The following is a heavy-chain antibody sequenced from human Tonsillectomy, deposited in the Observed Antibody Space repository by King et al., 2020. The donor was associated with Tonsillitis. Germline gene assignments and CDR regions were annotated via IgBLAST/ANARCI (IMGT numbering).Heavy chain of an antibody. J-gene: IGHJ4*02. CDR1: GFTFMRYA. CDR2: SGTSGSK. CDR3: AKGGKLVDY. Sequence: VQLVESGGGLVQPGGFLRLSCAASGFTFMRYAMSWVLQAPGKGLECVSASGTSGSKYYADSVKGRFTISRDNSKNTLYLQMNSLRAEDTAVYYCAKGGKLVDYWGQGTLVTVSS. D-gene: IGHD6-6*01. V-gene: IGHV3-23*04.